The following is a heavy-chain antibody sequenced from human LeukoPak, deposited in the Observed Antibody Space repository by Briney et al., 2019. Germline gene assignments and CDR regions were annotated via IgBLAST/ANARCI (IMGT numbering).Heavy chain of an antibody. CDR1: GFTFSRYS. CDR3: ARDQWDYYDSSIDY. J-gene: IGHJ4*02. D-gene: IGHD3-22*01. CDR2: ISSNSSTK. Sequence: GGSLRLSCAASGFTFSRYSMNWVRQAPGKGLEWVSYISSNSSTKYYTDSVKGRFTISRDNAKNSLYLQMNSLRDEDTAVYYCARDQWDYYDSSIDYWGQGTLVTVSS. V-gene: IGHV3-48*02.